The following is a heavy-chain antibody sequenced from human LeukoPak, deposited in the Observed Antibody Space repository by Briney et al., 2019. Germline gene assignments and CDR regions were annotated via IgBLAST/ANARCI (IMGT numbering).Heavy chain of an antibody. D-gene: IGHD5/OR15-5a*01. Sequence: ASVKVSCKASGYTFTNYGINWVRHPPGQGVEWVGWISVYNGKTDYAQKVQGRATITTDTYTSTAYMELRSLRSDDTAVYYCARDVSNELGRVNLNWLDPWGQGTLVSVSS. CDR1: GYTFTNYG. V-gene: IGHV1-18*01. CDR2: ISVYNGKT. J-gene: IGHJ5*02. CDR3: ARDVSNELGRVNLNWLDP.